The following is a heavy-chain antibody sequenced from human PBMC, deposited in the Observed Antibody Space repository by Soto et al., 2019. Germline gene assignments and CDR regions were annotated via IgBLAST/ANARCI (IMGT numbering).Heavy chain of an antibody. CDR2: SIPMFGTA. Sequence: QVQLVQSGAEVKKPESSVKVSCKAPGGTFSTYAISWVRQAPGQGLEWMGGSIPMFGTANYAQRFQDRVTITADESTTTVYMELSGLRSEDTAVYFCESGLQLELIRINNCYSGWGQGTLVTVSS. V-gene: IGHV1-69*12. CDR3: ESGLQLELIRINNCYSG. CDR1: GGTFSTYA. J-gene: IGHJ4*02. D-gene: IGHD1-26*01.